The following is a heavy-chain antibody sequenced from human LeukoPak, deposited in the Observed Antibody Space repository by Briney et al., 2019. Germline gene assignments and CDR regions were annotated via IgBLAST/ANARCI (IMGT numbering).Heavy chain of an antibody. CDR3: ARRSTYGSGTNYLFDY. Sequence: GESLKISCKGSGYSFPIYWIAWVRQMPGRGLEWMGIIYPGDSDTRYSPSFQGQITISADKSISTAYLQWSSLKASDTAMYYCARRSTYGSGTNYLFDYWGQGTLVTVSS. CDR1: GYSFPIYW. J-gene: IGHJ4*02. V-gene: IGHV5-51*01. CDR2: IYPGDSDT. D-gene: IGHD3-10*01.